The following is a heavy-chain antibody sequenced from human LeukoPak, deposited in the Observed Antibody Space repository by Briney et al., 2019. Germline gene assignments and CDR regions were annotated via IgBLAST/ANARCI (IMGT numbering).Heavy chain of an antibody. V-gene: IGHV4-59*01. CDR2: IYYSGST. CDR3: ARLYSGTYSMVY. D-gene: IGHD1-26*01. J-gene: IGHJ4*02. Sequence: SETLSLTCTVSGVSISSYYWSWIRQPPGKGLEWIGYIYYSGSTNYNPSLKSRVTISVDTSKNQFSLKLSSVTAADTAVYYCARLYSGTYSMVYWGQGTLVTVSS. CDR1: GVSISSYY.